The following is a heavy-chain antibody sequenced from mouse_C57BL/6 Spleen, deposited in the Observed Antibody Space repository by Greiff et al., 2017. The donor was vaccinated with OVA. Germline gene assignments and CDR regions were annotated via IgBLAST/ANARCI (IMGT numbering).Heavy chain of an antibody. Sequence: EVQVVESEGGLVQPGSSMKLSCTASGFTFSDYYMAWVRQVPEKGLEWVANINYDGSSTYYLDSLKSRFIISRDNAKNILYLQMSSLKSEDTATYYCARDRWLGFDVWGTGTTVTVSS. D-gene: IGHD1-1*02. J-gene: IGHJ1*03. CDR3: ARDRWLGFDV. CDR1: GFTFSDYY. CDR2: INYDGSST. V-gene: IGHV5-16*01.